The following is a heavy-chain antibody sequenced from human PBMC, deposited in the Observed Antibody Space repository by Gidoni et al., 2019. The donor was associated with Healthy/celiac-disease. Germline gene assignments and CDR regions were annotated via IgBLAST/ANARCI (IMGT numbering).Heavy chain of an antibody. D-gene: IGHD2-15*01. CDR3: ARAGDCSGGSCSRPAYYYYGMDV. J-gene: IGHJ6*02. V-gene: IGHV1-46*01. CDR1: GYTFTSSY. Sequence: QVQLVPSGAEVKKPVASVKVSCKASGYTFTSSYMHWVRQDPGQWLECMGIINPSGVSTSYAQKFQGRVTMTRDTSTSTVYMELSSLRSEDTAVYYCARAGDCSGGSCSRPAYYYYGMDVWGQGTTVTVSS. CDR2: INPSGVST.